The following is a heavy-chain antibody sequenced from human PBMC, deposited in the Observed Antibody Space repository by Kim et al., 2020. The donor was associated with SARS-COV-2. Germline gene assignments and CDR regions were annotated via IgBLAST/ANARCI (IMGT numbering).Heavy chain of an antibody. CDR1: GGSIRSSRYY. V-gene: IGHV4-39*01. Sequence: SETLSLTCTVSGGSIRSSRYYWGWIRQPPGKGLEWIGNIYYSGSAYYNPSLKSRVTISIDTSKNPFSLKLSSVTAADPAVYYCARRGDSHGIFDYWGQGTLVTVSS. D-gene: IGHD5-18*01. J-gene: IGHJ4*02. CDR3: ARRGDSHGIFDY. CDR2: IYYSGSA.